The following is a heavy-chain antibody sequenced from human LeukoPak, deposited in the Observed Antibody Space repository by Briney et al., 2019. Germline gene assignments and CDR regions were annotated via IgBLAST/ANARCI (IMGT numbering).Heavy chain of an antibody. J-gene: IGHJ4*02. Sequence: ASVKVSCKASGYTFTGYYMHWVRQAPGQGLEWMGWINPNSGGTNYAQKFQGRVTMTRDTSISTAYMGLSRLRSDDTAVYYCATMIVVPAAREYYFDYWGQGTLVTVSS. CDR2: INPNSGGT. CDR1: GYTFTGYY. CDR3: ATMIVVPAAREYYFDY. V-gene: IGHV1-2*02. D-gene: IGHD2-2*01.